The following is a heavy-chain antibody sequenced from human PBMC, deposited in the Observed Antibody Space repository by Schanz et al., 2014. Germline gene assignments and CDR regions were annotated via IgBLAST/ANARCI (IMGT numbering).Heavy chain of an antibody. D-gene: IGHD5-12*01. CDR2: MNESHSTI. CDR3: ARKVVATIGGYYDN. V-gene: IGHV3-23*04. Sequence: EVQLAESGGGLVQPGGSLRLSCAASGFIFGSSVMAWVRQAPGKGLLWVSAMNESHSTIYYADSVRGRFTISRDNAENTLFLQMNSLRAEDTAVYYCARKVVATIGGYYDNWGQGTLVIVSS. J-gene: IGHJ4*02. CDR1: GFIFGSSV.